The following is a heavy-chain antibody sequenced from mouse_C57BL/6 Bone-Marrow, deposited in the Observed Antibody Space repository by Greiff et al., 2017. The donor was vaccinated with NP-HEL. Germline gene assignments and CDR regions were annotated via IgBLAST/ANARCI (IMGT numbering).Heavy chain of an antibody. V-gene: IGHV14-4*01. J-gene: IGHJ4*01. CDR1: GFNIKDDY. CDR2: IDPENGDT. Sequence: EVKLLESGAELVRPGASVKLSCTASGFNIKDDYMHWVKQRPEQGLEWIGWIDPENGDTEYASKFQGKATITADTSSNTAYLQLSSLTSEDTAVYYCTTRGYYAMDYGGQGTSLTVSS. CDR3: TTRGYYAMDY.